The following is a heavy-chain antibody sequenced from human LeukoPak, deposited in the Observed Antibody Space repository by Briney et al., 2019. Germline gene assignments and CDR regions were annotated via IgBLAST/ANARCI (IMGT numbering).Heavy chain of an antibody. J-gene: IGHJ6*03. CDR3: ARVGYSYDILTGYYEYYYYYYMDV. Sequence: SETLSLTCTVSGYSISSGYYWGWIRPPPGKGLEWIGSIYHSGSTYYNPSLKSRVTISVDTSKNQFSLKLSSVTSADTAVYYCARVGYSYDILTGYYEYYYYYYMDVWGKGTTVTVSS. V-gene: IGHV4-38-2*02. CDR1: GYSISSGYY. CDR2: IYHSGST. D-gene: IGHD3-9*01.